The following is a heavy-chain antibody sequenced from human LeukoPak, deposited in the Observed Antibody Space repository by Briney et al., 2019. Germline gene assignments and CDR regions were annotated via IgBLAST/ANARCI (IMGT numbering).Heavy chain of an antibody. CDR3: ARDFWNEPSKYFDY. V-gene: IGHV3-33*01. J-gene: IGHJ4*02. CDR1: GFTFGSYG. CDR2: IWYHGNDV. D-gene: IGHD3-3*01. Sequence: GMSLRVSCSASGFTFGSYGMHWVRQAPGKGLEWVALIWYHGNDVDYADSVKGRFTISRDNSKNTLYLQMNSVRAEDTAVYFCARDFWNEPSKYFDYWGQGTLVTVSS.